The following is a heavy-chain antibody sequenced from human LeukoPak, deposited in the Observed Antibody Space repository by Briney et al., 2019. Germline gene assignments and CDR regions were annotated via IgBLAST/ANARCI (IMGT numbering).Heavy chain of an antibody. CDR1: GFTFSSYW. V-gene: IGHV3-74*01. CDR2: INSDGSST. Sequence: GGSLRLSCAASGFTFSSYWMHWVRQAPGKGLVWVSRINSDGSSTSYADSVKGRFTISRDNAKNMLYLQMNSLRAEDTAVYYCARIPAAISRWFDPWGQGTLVTVSS. D-gene: IGHD2-2*02. CDR3: ARIPAAISRWFDP. J-gene: IGHJ5*02.